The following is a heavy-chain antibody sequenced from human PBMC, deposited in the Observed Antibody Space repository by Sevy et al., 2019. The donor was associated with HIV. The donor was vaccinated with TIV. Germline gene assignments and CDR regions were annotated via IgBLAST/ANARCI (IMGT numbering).Heavy chain of an antibody. V-gene: IGHV3-21*01. CDR3: ARHLSLPLGYSYYYYGMDV. D-gene: IGHD3-16*02. Sequence: GGSLRLSCAASGFTFSSYSMNWVRQAPGKGLEWVSSISSGSSYIYYADSVKGRFTISRDNAKNSLYLQMNSLSAEDTAVYYCARHLSLPLGYSYYYYGMDVWGQGTTVTVSS. CDR1: GFTFSSYS. CDR2: ISSGSSYI. J-gene: IGHJ6*02.